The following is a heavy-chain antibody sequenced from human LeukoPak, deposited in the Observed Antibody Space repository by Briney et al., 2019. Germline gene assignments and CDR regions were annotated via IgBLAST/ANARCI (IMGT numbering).Heavy chain of an antibody. CDR3: ARELFSSSWLDL. J-gene: IGHJ5*02. CDR2: ISYDGSRN. CDR1: GFTFSNYD. D-gene: IGHD6-19*01. V-gene: IGHV3-30*03. Sequence: GVSLRLSCAASGFTFSNYDMHWVRQAPGKGLEWVSFISYDGSRNYYAASVEGRFTISRDDSKNTVYLQMNSLSAEDTAMYFCARELFSSSWLDLWGQGALVTVSS.